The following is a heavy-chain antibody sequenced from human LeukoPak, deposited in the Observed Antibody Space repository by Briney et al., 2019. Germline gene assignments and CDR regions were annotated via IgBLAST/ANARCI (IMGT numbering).Heavy chain of an antibody. D-gene: IGHD3-10*01. J-gene: IGHJ6*03. CDR3: ARYVRGSYFYMDV. Sequence: GGSLRLSCAVSGFSFSSYWMSWVRQAPGKGLEWVGNIKEDGSEKYYVDSVKGRFTISRDNAKNSLFLQMNSLRAEDTAVYYCARYVRGSYFYMDVWGKGTTVTVSS. CDR2: IKEDGSEK. CDR1: GFSFSSYW. V-gene: IGHV3-7*01.